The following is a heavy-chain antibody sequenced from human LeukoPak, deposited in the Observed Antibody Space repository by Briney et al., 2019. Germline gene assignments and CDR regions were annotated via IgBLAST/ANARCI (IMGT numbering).Heavy chain of an antibody. D-gene: IGHD5-18*01. Sequence: GGSLRLSCAASGFTFSSYSMNWVRQAPGKGLEWVSSISSSSSYIYYADSVKGRFTLSRDNAKNSLYLQMNSLRAEDTAVYYCARDGAMAGAFDIWGQGTMVTVSS. J-gene: IGHJ3*02. CDR3: ARDGAMAGAFDI. CDR2: ISSSSSYI. CDR1: GFTFSSYS. V-gene: IGHV3-21*01.